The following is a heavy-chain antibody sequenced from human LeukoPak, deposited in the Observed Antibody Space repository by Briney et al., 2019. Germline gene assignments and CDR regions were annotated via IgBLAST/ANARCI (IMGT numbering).Heavy chain of an antibody. CDR3: ARGVSSSWSLSFDY. D-gene: IGHD6-13*01. Sequence: SETLSLTCTVSGGSISSYYWSWIRQPPGKGLEWIGYIYYSGSTNYNPSLKSRVTISVDTSKNQFSLKLSSVTAADTAVCYCARGVSSSWSLSFDYWGQGTLVTVSS. CDR2: IYYSGST. CDR1: GGSISSYY. J-gene: IGHJ4*02. V-gene: IGHV4-59*01.